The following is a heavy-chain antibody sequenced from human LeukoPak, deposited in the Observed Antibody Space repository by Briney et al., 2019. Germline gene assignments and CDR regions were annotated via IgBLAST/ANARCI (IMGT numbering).Heavy chain of an antibody. J-gene: IGHJ4*02. CDR3: ARQGGYSYGFDY. D-gene: IGHD5-18*01. CDR1: GYTFTSYD. V-gene: IGHV1-8*01. CDR2: KNPNSGNT. Sequence: ASVKVSCKASGYTFTSYDINWVRQATGQGLEWMGWKNPNSGNTGYAQKFQGRVTMTRNTSISTAYMELSSLRSEDTAVYYCARQGGYSYGFDYWGQGTLVTVSS.